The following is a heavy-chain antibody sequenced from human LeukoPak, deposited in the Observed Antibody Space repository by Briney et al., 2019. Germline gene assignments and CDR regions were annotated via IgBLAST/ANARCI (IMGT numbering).Heavy chain of an antibody. Sequence: SGGSLRLSCAASGFTFSSYSMNWVRQAPGKGLEWVSSISSSSSYIYYADSVKGRFTISRDNSKNTLYLQMNSLRAEDTAVYYCAKDPYYDFWSGYYYFDYWGQGTLVTVSS. D-gene: IGHD3-3*01. V-gene: IGHV3-21*04. CDR2: ISSSSSYI. J-gene: IGHJ4*02. CDR1: GFTFSSYS. CDR3: AKDPYYDFWSGYYYFDY.